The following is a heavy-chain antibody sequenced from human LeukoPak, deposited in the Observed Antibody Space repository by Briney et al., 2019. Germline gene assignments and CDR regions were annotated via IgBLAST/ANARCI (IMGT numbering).Heavy chain of an antibody. J-gene: IGHJ4*02. CDR1: GFTVSSNY. D-gene: IGHD3-22*01. CDR2: IYSGGST. Sequence: PGGSLRLSCAASGFTVSSNYMSWVRQAPGKGLEWVSVIYSGGSTYYADSVKGRFNISRDNSKNTLYLQMNSLRAEDTAVYYCARGGGGYYDSSGYYPDYFDYWGQGTLATVSS. CDR3: ARGGGGYYDSSGYYPDYFDY. V-gene: IGHV3-53*01.